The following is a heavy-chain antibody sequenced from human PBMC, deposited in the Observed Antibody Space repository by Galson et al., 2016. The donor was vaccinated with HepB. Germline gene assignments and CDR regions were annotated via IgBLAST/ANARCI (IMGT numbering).Heavy chain of an antibody. CDR2: IYYSGTT. CDR3: ARQDRAGRVNF. CDR1: GGSISRSSYF. D-gene: IGHD6-19*01. Sequence: SETLSLTCTVSGGSISRSSYFWAWIRQPPGKGLDWIGSIYYSGTTHYNPSLQSRVSISVDTSKNQFSLRLTSVSAADTAMYSCARQDRAGRVNFWGQGTMVTVSS. V-gene: IGHV4-39*01. J-gene: IGHJ3*01.